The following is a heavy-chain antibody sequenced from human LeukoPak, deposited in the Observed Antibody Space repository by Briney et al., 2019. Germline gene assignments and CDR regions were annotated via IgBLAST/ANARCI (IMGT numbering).Heavy chain of an antibody. CDR3: SRGKTIAVAGDC. J-gene: IGHJ4*02. CDR1: GGSISYY. Sequence: PSETLSLTCSVSGGSISYYWVWIRQPPGKGLEWIGSIYYTGSTYYNPSLQSRVTLSLDTSNKRFSLELNSVTAADTAVYYCSRGKTIAVAGDCWGQGTLVTVSS. CDR2: IYYTGST. D-gene: IGHD6-19*01. V-gene: IGHV4-39*07.